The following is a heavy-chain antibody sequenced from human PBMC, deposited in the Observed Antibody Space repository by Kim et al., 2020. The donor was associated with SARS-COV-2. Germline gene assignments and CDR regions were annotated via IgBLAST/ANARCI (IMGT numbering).Heavy chain of an antibody. Sequence: GGSLRLSCAASGFTVSTSEMNWVRQAPGKGLEWLAYISSGGRTIFYADSVRGRITISRDNAKNALYLQMNYVRVEDTAVYYCAREGSGWYYFDSWGQGTLVNVS. CDR1: GFTVSTSE. V-gene: IGHV3-48*03. D-gene: IGHD6-19*01. J-gene: IGHJ4*02. CDR3: AREGSGWYYFDS. CDR2: ISSGGRTI.